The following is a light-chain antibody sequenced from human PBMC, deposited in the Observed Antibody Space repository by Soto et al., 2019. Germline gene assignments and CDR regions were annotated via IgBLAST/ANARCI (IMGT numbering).Light chain of an antibody. CDR1: QSVSSN. CDR3: QQYNNWPPLT. J-gene: IGKJ4*01. V-gene: IGKV3-15*01. Sequence: EIVMTQSPATLSVSPGERATLSCRASQSVSSNLAWYQQNPGQAPRLLIYGASTRATGIPARFSGSGSGTEFTLTISSLQDEDVAVYYCQQYNNWPPLTFGGGTKVEIK. CDR2: GAS.